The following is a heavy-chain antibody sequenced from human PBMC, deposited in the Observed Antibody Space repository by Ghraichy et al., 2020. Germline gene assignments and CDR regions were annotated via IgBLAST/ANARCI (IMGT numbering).Heavy chain of an antibody. CDR1: GYTFSDSY. V-gene: IGHV1-2*02. CDR3: VRDLQSGYFQH. J-gene: IGHJ1*01. Sequence: ASVKVSCKASGYTFSDSYIHWVRQAPGQRPEWMGWINPNSGYTKYADKFQGRVTMTTEMSITTAYLDLKRLTFDDTAVYYCVRDLQSGYFQHWGQGTLITVSS. CDR2: INPNSGYT. D-gene: IGHD3-3*01.